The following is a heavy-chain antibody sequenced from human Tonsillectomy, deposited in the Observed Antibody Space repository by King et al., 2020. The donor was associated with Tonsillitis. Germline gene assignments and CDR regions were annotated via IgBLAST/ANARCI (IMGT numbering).Heavy chain of an antibody. CDR2: ISHSGGRT. V-gene: IGHV3-23*04. CDR1: GFPFSSSA. D-gene: IGHD3-10*01. Sequence: VQLVESGGGLVPPGGSLSLSCAASGFPFSSSAMNWVRQAPGKGLEWVSGISHSGGRTDYADSVKGRFTISRDNSKNTLSLHMDSLRAEDTAVYYCAKGMEGAGSHVPKDDDDDGRDGGGQGTTVTV. J-gene: IGHJ6*02. CDR3: AKGMEGAGSHVPKDDDDDGRDG.